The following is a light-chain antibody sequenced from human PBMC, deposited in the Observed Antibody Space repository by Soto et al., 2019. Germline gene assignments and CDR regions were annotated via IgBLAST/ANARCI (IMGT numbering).Light chain of an antibody. CDR3: LQHNTFPYT. Sequence: DIQMTQSPSSLSASVGDRVTITCRASQGIRSDLGWFQQKPGEAPKRLIYAASTLQSGVPSRFSGSGSGTEFTLTVSSLQPEDFATYYCLQHNTFPYTFGQGTKLEIK. CDR2: AAS. V-gene: IGKV1-17*01. CDR1: QGIRSD. J-gene: IGKJ2*01.